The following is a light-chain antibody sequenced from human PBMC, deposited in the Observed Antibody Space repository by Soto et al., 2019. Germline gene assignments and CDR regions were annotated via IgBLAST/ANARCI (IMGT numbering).Light chain of an antibody. V-gene: IGKV3-11*01. J-gene: IGKJ5*01. CDR2: DTS. CDR1: QSVRTY. Sequence: EIVLTQSPGILSLSPGERASLSCGASQSVRTYLAWYQQKPGQAPRLLIYDTSNRATDIPARFSGSGSGTDFTLTISSLQPEDFAVYYCQQRSYPITFGQGTRLKIK. CDR3: QQRSYPIT.